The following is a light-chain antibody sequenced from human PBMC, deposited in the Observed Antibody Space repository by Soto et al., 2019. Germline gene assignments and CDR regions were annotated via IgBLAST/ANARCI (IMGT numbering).Light chain of an antibody. V-gene: IGKV3-11*01. J-gene: IGKJ2*01. Sequence: EIVLTQSPATLSLSPGERATLSCRASQSVSSYLAWYQHKPGQAPRLLIYDASNRATGIPARFSGSVSGTDFTLTISRLDPEDFEVYYCQKSSNWPHTFGPVTKLEIK. CDR2: DAS. CDR3: QKSSNWPHT. CDR1: QSVSSY.